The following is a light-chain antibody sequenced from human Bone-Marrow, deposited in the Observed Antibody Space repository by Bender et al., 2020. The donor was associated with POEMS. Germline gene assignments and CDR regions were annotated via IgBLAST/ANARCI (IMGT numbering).Light chain of an antibody. J-gene: IGLJ1*01. CDR3: TSYRSSSTPCV. Sequence: QSALTQPPSASGSPGQSVTISCTGTSSDVGDSNYVSWYQQHPGKAPKLIIYDVTTRPSGVSNRFSGSKSGNTASLTISGLQAEDEADYYCTSYRSSSTPCVFGTGTKVTVL. V-gene: IGLV2-14*03. CDR2: DVT. CDR1: SSDVGDSNY.